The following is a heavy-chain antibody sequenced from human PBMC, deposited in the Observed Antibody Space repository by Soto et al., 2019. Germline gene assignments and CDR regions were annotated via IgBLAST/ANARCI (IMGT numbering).Heavy chain of an antibody. CDR3: RGGGQVATSLAWFDP. V-gene: IGHV1-69*06. Sequence: QVQLVQSGAEVKKPGSSVKVSCKAAGGTFSSYAISWVRQAPGQGLEWMGGIIPIFGTANYGQKFRGRVLITADTAKTAGELGRSTLSQQHRAGYFRRGGGQVATSLAWFDPWDQGTLVTVSS. J-gene: IGHJ5*02. CDR2: IIPIFGTA. D-gene: IGHD5-12*01. CDR1: GGTFSSYA.